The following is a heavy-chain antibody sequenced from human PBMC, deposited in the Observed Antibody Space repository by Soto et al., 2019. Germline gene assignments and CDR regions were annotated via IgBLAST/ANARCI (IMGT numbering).Heavy chain of an antibody. CDR3: ARSTYCSSTSCYGYFDY. J-gene: IGHJ4*02. CDR2: IYHSGST. D-gene: IGHD2-2*01. V-gene: IGHV4-30-2*01. CDR1: GGSISSGGYS. Sequence: QLQLQESGSGLVKPSQTLSLTCAVSGGSISSGGYSWSWIRQPPGKGLEWIGYIYHSGSTCYNPSLKSRVTISVDRSKNQFSLKLSSVTAADTAVYYCARSTYCSSTSCYGYFDYWGQGTLVTVSS.